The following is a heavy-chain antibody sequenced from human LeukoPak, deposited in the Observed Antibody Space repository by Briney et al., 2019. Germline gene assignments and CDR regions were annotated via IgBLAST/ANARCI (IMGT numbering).Heavy chain of an antibody. V-gene: IGHV1-2*02. CDR1: GHTFTGYY. CDR3: ARVRKYCSSTSCYDPLVY. J-gene: IGHJ4*02. CDR2: INPNSGGT. Sequence: ASVKVSCKASGHTFTGYYMHWVRQAPGQGLEWMGWINPNSGGTNYAQKFQGRVTMTRDTSISTAYMELSRLRSDDTAVYYCARVRKYCSSTSCYDPLVYWGQGTLATVSS. D-gene: IGHD2-2*01.